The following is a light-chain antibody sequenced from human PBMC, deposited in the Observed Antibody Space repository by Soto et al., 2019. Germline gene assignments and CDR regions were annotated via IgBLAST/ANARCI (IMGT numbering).Light chain of an antibody. J-gene: IGKJ2*01. CDR1: QSVRPNF. V-gene: IGKV3-20*01. CDR3: QQYGNSPKT. Sequence: EIVLTQSPGTLSLSPGERVTLSCRASQSVRPNFLAWYQQKPGQAPRLLIYGTSSRATGIPDRFSGSGSGTDFTLTISRREPEDFAVYYCQQYGNSPKTFGQGTKLEI. CDR2: GTS.